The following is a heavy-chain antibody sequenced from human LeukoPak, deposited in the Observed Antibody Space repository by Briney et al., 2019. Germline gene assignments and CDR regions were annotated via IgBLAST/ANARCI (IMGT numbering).Heavy chain of an antibody. CDR3: ARGRDRSYAGDH. V-gene: IGHV4-34*01. J-gene: IGHJ4*02. Sequence: PSETLSLTCAVYGGSCDDYYCSWFRQPPGKGLEWIGEIHPSGIFYYNSSLLSRVTISIDTSKSQFSLRLTSVTAADTAFYYCARGRDRSYAGDHWGQGSLVTVSS. CDR2: IHPSGIF. D-gene: IGHD5-24*01. CDR1: GGSCDDYY.